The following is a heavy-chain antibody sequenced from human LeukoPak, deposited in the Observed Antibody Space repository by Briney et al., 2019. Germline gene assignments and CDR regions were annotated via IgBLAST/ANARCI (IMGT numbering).Heavy chain of an antibody. V-gene: IGHV1-46*01. CDR3: ARDSLYGVVDY. CDR1: GYTFTRXX. CDR2: INPSGGST. J-gene: IGHJ4*02. D-gene: IGHD4-17*01. Sequence: ASVKVSCKESGYTFTRXXXXWVRQAPGQGXEWMGVINPSGGSTTHARKFQGRVTMTRDTSTSTVYMYLSSLRSEDTAVYYCARDSLYGVVDYWGQGTLVTVSS.